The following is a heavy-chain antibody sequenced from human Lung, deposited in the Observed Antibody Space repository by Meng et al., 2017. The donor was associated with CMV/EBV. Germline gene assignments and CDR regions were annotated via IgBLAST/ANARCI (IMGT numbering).Heavy chain of an antibody. CDR1: GFPFRSYS. V-gene: IGHV3-21*01. Sequence: GESXKISXPASGFPFRSYSMNWVRQAPGKGLEWVSSISSSSSYIHYADSVKGRFTISRDNAKNSLYLQMNSLRAEDTAVYYCARVGPFDFWSGYSGPDSYNWFDPWGQGTXVTVSS. D-gene: IGHD3-3*01. J-gene: IGHJ5*02. CDR2: ISSSSSYI. CDR3: ARVGPFDFWSGYSGPDSYNWFDP.